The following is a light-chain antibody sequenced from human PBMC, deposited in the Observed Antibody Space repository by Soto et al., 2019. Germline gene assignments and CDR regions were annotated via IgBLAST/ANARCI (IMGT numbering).Light chain of an antibody. CDR3: SSYTTSSTRV. CDR2: EVS. CDR1: SSDVGAYDY. V-gene: IGLV2-14*03. Sequence: QSVLTQPASVSWSPGQSITLSCTGTSSDVGAYDYVSWYQQHPDKAPKLMIYEVSYRPSGVSNRFSGSKSVNTATLTISGLQAEDEADYYCSSYTTSSTRVFGTGTKVTVL. J-gene: IGLJ1*01.